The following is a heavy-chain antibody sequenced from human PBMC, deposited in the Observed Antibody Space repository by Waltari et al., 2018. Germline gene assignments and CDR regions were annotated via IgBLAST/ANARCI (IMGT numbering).Heavy chain of an antibody. CDR2: INPNSGGT. CDR1: GYTFTGYY. CDR3: ARDYYGSGSYSWPNYYFDY. V-gene: IGHV1-2*02. D-gene: IGHD3-10*01. J-gene: IGHJ4*02. Sequence: QVQLVQSGAEVKKPGASVKVSCKASGYTFTGYYMHWVRQAPGQGLEWMGWINPNSGGTNYAQKFQGRVTMTRDTSISTAYMELSRLRSDDTAVYYCARDYYGSGSYSWPNYYFDYWGQGTLVTVSS.